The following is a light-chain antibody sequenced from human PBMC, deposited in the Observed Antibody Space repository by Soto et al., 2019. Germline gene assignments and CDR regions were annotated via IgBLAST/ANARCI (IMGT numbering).Light chain of an antibody. V-gene: IGLV1-40*01. Sequence: QSVLTQPPSVSGAPGQRVTISCTGSSSNIGAGYDVHWYQQLPGTAPKLLIYGNNNRPSGVPDRFSGSKSGTSASLAITGLQAEDEADYYCQSYDTSLRGNVVFGGGTKLTVL. J-gene: IGLJ2*01. CDR1: SSNIGAGYD. CDR3: QSYDTSLRGNVV. CDR2: GNN.